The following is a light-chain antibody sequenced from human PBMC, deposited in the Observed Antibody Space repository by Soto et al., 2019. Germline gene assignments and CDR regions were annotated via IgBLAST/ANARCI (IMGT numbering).Light chain of an antibody. Sequence: DIPMNQSPSSLSASVGDRVTITCRASQSIKSFLNWYQQKPGQAPRLLIYAASNVQSGVPSRFSGSGSGTDFTLTISSLQHSDCATYYGQQSSSNLWTFGQGNKLEIK. CDR1: QSIKSF. CDR2: AAS. J-gene: IGKJ2*02. CDR3: QQSSSNLWT. V-gene: IGKV1-39*01.